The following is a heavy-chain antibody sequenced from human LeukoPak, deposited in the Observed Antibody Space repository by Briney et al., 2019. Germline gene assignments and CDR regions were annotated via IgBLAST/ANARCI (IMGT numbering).Heavy chain of an antibody. J-gene: IGHJ4*02. D-gene: IGHD3-22*01. CDR3: ASAGSSGYSPPVGY. Sequence: SETLSLTCAVYGGSFSGYYWSWIRQPPGKGLEWIGEINHSGSTNYNPSLKSRVTISVDTSKNQFSLKLSSVTAADTAVYYGASAGSSGYSPPVGYWGQGTLVTVSS. CDR2: INHSGST. CDR1: GGSFSGYY. V-gene: IGHV4-34*01.